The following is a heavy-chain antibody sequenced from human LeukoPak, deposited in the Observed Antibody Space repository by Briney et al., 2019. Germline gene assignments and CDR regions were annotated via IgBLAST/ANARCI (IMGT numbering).Heavy chain of an antibody. CDR1: GGSISSYY. CDR3: ARDSGRDGYNLDY. CDR2: IYYSGST. V-gene: IGHV4-59*01. J-gene: IGHJ4*02. Sequence: SETLSLTCTVSGGSISSYYWSWIRQPPGKGLEWIGYIYYSGSTNYNPSLKSRVTISVDTSKNQFSLKLSSVTAADTAVYYCARDSGRDGYNLDYWGQGTLVTVSS. D-gene: IGHD5-24*01.